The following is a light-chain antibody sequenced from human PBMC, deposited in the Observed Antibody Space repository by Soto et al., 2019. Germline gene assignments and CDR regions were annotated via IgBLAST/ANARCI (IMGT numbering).Light chain of an antibody. Sequence: EIVLTQSPGTLSLSPGERATLSCRASQSISSTQLVWYQQKPGQAPTLLIFGVSTGATGIPDRFSGSGSGTDFTLTISRLEPEDFAVYFCQVYGTSSKTFGQGTKVDIK. CDR3: QVYGTSSKT. V-gene: IGKV3-20*01. CDR1: QSISSTQ. CDR2: GVS. J-gene: IGKJ1*01.